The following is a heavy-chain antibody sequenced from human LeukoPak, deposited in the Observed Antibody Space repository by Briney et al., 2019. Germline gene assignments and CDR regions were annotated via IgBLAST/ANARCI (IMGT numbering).Heavy chain of an antibody. D-gene: IGHD2-2*01. CDR2: IRYDETNG. Sequence: GGSLRLSCAASGFTLSSYGMYWLRQAPGKGLEWLTSIRYDETNGNYADSVKGRFIISRDNSKNTLYLQMNSLRAEDTAVYYCAKAQYHPDAFDIWGQGTMVTVSS. CDR1: GFTLSSYG. J-gene: IGHJ3*02. V-gene: IGHV3-30*02. CDR3: AKAQYHPDAFDI.